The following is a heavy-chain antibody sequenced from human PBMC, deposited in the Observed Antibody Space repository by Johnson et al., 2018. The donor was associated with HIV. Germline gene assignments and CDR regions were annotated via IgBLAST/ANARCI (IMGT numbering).Heavy chain of an antibody. CDR3: ARDNGEDAFDI. J-gene: IGHJ3*02. V-gene: IGHV3-30*14. CDR2: VPDDGSNK. D-gene: IGHD4-17*01. Sequence: QVQLVESGGGVVQPGRSLRLSCAASEFTFSNYAMHWVRQAPGKGLEWVAVVPDDGSNKYYADSVKGRFTISRDNSKNSLYLQMNSLRAGDTAVYYCARDNGEDAFDIWGQGTMVTVSS. CDR1: EFTFSNYA.